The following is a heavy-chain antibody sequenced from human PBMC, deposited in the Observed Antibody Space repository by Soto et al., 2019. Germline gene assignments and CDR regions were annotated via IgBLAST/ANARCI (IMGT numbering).Heavy chain of an antibody. CDR1: GDRVSSNRAA. CDR3: ARAGDYDSWSGYTSQYYYYGMDV. D-gene: IGHD3-3*01. CDR2: TYYRSKWYN. Sequence: QTLSLTCAISGDRVSSNRAAWNWIRQSPSRGLEWLGRTYYRSKWYNDYAVSVKSRMTINPDTSKNQFSLQLNSVTPEDTAVYYCARAGDYDSWSGYTSQYYYYGMDVWGQGTTVTVSS. V-gene: IGHV6-1*01. J-gene: IGHJ6*02.